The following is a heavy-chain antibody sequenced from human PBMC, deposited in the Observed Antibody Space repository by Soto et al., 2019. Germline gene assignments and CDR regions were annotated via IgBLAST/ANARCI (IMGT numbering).Heavy chain of an antibody. CDR1: GGSISSYY. D-gene: IGHD3-3*01. Sequence: QVQLQESGPGLVKPSETLSLTCTVSGGSISSYYWSWIRQPPGKGLEWIGYIYYSGSTNYNPSLKSRVTISADTSKNQFSLRLSSVTAADTAVYYCARLDYDFWSGYPLMFDYWGQGTLVTVSS. CDR2: IYYSGST. CDR3: ARLDYDFWSGYPLMFDY. J-gene: IGHJ4*02. V-gene: IGHV4-59*01.